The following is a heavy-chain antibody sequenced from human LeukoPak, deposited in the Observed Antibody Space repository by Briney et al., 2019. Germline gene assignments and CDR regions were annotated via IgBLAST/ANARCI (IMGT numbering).Heavy chain of an antibody. D-gene: IGHD3-10*01. Sequence: GGSLRLSCAASGFTFSSYAMSWVRQAPGKGLEWVSGISGSGGSTYYADSVKGRFTISRDNSKNRLYLQMNSLRAEDTAVYYFANRPRENYLALFDYWGQGTLVTASS. CDR1: GFTFSSYA. V-gene: IGHV3-23*01. CDR3: ANRPRENYLALFDY. CDR2: ISGSGGST. J-gene: IGHJ4*02.